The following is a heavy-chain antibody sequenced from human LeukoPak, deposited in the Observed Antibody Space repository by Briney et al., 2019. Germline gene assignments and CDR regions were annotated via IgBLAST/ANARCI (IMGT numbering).Heavy chain of an antibody. Sequence: GGSLRLSCAASGFILSTYAMSWVRQAPGKGLEWVSAISGGGGSTYYADSVKGRFTISRDNSKNTLYLQMNSLRAEDTAVYYCAKGPYDFWSEGYFDYWGQGTLVTVSS. V-gene: IGHV3-23*01. J-gene: IGHJ4*02. CDR3: AKGPYDFWSEGYFDY. D-gene: IGHD3-3*01. CDR1: GFILSTYA. CDR2: ISGGGGST.